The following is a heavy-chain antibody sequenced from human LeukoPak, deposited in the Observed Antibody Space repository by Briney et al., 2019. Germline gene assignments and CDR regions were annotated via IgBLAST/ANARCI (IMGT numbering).Heavy chain of an antibody. Sequence: PGGSLRLSCAASGFTFSSYAMSWVRQAPGKGLEWISYIIDNGDVIYYADSVQGRFTISRDNARNSLYLQMNNLRVEDTALYYCARAYNYGSGTYRALLHWGQGTLVTVSS. J-gene: IGHJ4*02. CDR3: ARAYNYGSGTYRALLH. D-gene: IGHD3-10*01. CDR1: GFTFSSYA. V-gene: IGHV3-48*01. CDR2: IIDNGDVI.